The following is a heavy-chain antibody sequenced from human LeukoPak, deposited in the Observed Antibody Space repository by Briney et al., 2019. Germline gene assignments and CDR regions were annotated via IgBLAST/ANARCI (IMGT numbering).Heavy chain of an antibody. D-gene: IGHD3-10*01. CDR1: GFTFSSYS. Sequence: GGSLRLSCAASGFTFSSYSMTWVRQAPGKGREWVSSISGSSDYIFYADSVKGRFTISRGNPKNSLYLQMNSLRAEDTAVYYCARVRMYYYGSGSYPHAFDIWGQGTMVTVSS. CDR3: ARVRMYYYGSGSYPHAFDI. J-gene: IGHJ3*02. V-gene: IGHV3-21*01. CDR2: ISGSSDYI.